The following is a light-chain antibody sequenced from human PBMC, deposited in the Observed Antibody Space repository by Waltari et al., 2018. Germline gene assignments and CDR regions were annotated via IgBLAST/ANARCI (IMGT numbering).Light chain of an antibody. J-gene: IGKJ2*03. Sequence: DIQMTQSPTSLSASVGDRVNLTCRASQSISSYLNWYPQKPGKAPKLLIYAASSLQGGVPSRFSGSGSGTDFTLTISSLQPEDSATYYCQQSYSSPQNSFGQGTKVEIK. CDR2: AAS. CDR3: QQSYSSPQNS. V-gene: IGKV1-39*01. CDR1: QSISSY.